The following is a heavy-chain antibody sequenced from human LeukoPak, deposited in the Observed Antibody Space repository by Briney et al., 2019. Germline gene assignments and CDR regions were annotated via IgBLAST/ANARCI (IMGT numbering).Heavy chain of an antibody. V-gene: IGHV3-30-3*01. CDR2: ISYDGSNK. CDR1: GFTFSSYA. J-gene: IGHJ3*02. CDR3: ARGAIGSFDI. Sequence: GRSLRLSCAASGFTFSSYAMHWVRQAPGKGLEWVAVISYDGSNKYYADSVKGRFTISRDNSKNTLYLQMNSLRAEDTAVYYCARGAIGSFDIWGQGTVVTVSS.